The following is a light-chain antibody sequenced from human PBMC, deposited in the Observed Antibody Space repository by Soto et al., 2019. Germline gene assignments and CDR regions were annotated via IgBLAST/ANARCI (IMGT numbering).Light chain of an antibody. CDR3: HQYTNRPT. J-gene: IGKJ3*01. CDR2: GAS. V-gene: IGKV3-15*01. Sequence: EIVMTQSPASLSVSPGERATLSCRASQSVSTNLAWYRQRPGQAPRLLIYGASTRATGVPARFTGSGSGTEFTLTISSLQSEDFAIYFCHQYTNRPTFGPGTKVDIK. CDR1: QSVSTN.